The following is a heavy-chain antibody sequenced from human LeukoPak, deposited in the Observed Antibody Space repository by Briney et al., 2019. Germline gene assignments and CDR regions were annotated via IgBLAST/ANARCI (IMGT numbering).Heavy chain of an antibody. CDR1: GFTFRGSA. Sequence: GGSLRLSCAASGFTFRGSAMHWVRQASGKGLEWVGRIRSKANSYATAYAASVKGRFTISRDDSKNTAYLQMNSLKTEDTAVYYCTVLLYDILTGPYYYYGMDVWGQGTTVTVSS. CDR2: IRSKANSYAT. J-gene: IGHJ6*02. CDR3: TVLLYDILTGPYYYYGMDV. D-gene: IGHD3-9*01. V-gene: IGHV3-73*01.